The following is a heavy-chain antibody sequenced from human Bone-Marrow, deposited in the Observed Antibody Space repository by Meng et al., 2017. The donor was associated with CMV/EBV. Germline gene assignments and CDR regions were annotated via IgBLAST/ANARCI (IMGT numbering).Heavy chain of an antibody. J-gene: IGHJ6*02. D-gene: IGHD2-15*01. CDR3: ARDDCSGGSCYDYYYYYGMDV. CDR2: IKQDGSEK. CDR1: GFTFSNYW. Sequence: GESLKISCAASGFTFSNYWMSWVRQAPGKGLEWVANIKQDGSEKYYVDSVKGRFTISRDNAKSSLYLQMNSLRAEDTAVYYCARDDCSGGSCYDYYYYYGMDVWGQGTTVTVSS. V-gene: IGHV3-7*01.